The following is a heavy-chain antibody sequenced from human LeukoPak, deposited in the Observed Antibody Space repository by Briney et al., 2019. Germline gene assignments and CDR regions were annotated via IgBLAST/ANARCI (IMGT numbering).Heavy chain of an antibody. J-gene: IGHJ3*02. D-gene: IGHD5-24*01. CDR1: GFTVSSNY. Sequence: PGGSLRLSCAASGFTVSSNYMSWVRQAPGKGLEWVSAIYSGGSTYYADSVKGRFTISRDNSKNTLYLQMNSLRAEDTAVYYCARGTSRDGYNSDAFDIWGQGTMVTVSS. CDR3: ARGTSRDGYNSDAFDI. V-gene: IGHV3-53*01. CDR2: IYSGGST.